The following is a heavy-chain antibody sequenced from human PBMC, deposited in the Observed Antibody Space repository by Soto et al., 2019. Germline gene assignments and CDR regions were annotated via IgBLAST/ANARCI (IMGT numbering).Heavy chain of an antibody. J-gene: IGHJ4*02. D-gene: IGHD5-12*01. CDR3: ARESGSGNELDAFDY. CDR1: GYTLTTYG. V-gene: IGHV1-46*01. Sequence: ASVKVSCKASGYTLTTYGITWVRQAPGQGLVWMGIINASGGSTSYAQKFQGRVTMTRDTSKNQFSLQLNSVTPEDTAVYYCARESGSGNELDAFDYWGQGALVTVSS. CDR2: INASGGST.